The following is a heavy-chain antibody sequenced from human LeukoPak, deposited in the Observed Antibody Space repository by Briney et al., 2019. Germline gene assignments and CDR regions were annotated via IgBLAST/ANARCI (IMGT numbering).Heavy chain of an antibody. J-gene: IGHJ5*02. CDR2: ISYDGSNK. CDR3: ARATYYYDSSGYYSDWFDP. Sequence: PGGSLRLSCAASGFTFSSYAMRWVRQAPGKGLEWVAVISYDGSNKYYADSVKGRFTISRDNSKNTLYLQMNSLRAEDTAVYYCARATYYYDSSGYYSDWFDPWGQGTLVTVSS. V-gene: IGHV3-30*04. CDR1: GFTFSSYA. D-gene: IGHD3-22*01.